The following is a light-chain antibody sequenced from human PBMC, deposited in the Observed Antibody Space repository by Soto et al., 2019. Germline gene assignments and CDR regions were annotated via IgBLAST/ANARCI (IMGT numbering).Light chain of an antibody. CDR1: QPIGTS. V-gene: IGKV1-39*01. J-gene: IGKJ1*01. Sequence: IKMTQSPSYLSAFVADSVTVTCRASQPIGTSLHWYQQKAGKAPKVLISAATKLQSGVPSRFSGSGSGTDFTLTISNLQPEDSATYYCQQCYNTCWTFGQGTKVDVK. CDR3: QQCYNTCWT. CDR2: AAT.